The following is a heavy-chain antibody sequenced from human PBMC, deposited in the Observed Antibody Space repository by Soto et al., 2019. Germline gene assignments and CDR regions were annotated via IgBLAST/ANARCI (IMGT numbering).Heavy chain of an antibody. CDR1: GGSISSSNW. CDR3: ARSNVDTFDY. D-gene: IGHD5-18*01. V-gene: IGHV4-4*02. CDR2: IYHSGST. J-gene: IGHJ4*02. Sequence: QVQLQESGPGLVKPSGTLSLTCAVSGGSISSSNWWSWVPQPPGKGLGWIGEIYHSGSTHYNPSLKRRVTISVDKSKNQFSLKLSSVTAADTAVYYCARSNVDTFDYWGQGTLVTVSS.